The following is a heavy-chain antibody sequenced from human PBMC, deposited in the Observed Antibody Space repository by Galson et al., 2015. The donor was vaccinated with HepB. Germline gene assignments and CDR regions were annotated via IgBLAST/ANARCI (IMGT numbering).Heavy chain of an antibody. V-gene: IGHV1-69*13. Sequence: SVKVSCKASGGTFSNHALIWVRQAPGQGLEWMGGIIPIFGTANYAQKFHDRVAISAYESTSTTFMELSSLRSEDTAVYYCATARRDGFSSWPYYYSYMDVWGKGTTVTVSS. J-gene: IGHJ6*03. CDR1: GGTFSNHA. CDR3: ATARRDGFSSWPYYYSYMDV. CDR2: IIPIFGTA. D-gene: IGHD3-10*01.